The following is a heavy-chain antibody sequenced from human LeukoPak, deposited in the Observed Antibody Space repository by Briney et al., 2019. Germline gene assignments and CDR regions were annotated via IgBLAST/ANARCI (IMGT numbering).Heavy chain of an antibody. CDR1: GFTFSSYG. J-gene: IGHJ1*01. D-gene: IGHD6-19*01. CDR2: IWYDGSNK. V-gene: IGHV3-33*01. Sequence: PRGSLRLSCAASGFTFSSYGMHWVRQAPGKGLEWVAVIWYDGSNKYYADSVKGRFTISRDNSKNTLYLQMNSLRAEDTAVYYCARGEEQWLAPAEYFQHWGQGTLVTVSS. CDR3: ARGEEQWLAPAEYFQH.